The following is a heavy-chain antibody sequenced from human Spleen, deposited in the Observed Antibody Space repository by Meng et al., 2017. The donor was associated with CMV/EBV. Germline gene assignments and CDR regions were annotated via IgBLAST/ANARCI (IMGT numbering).Heavy chain of an antibody. CDR1: GITFSSYW. Sequence: GESLKISCAASGITFSSYWMHWVRQAPGKGLVWVSRINSDGSSTNYADSVKGRFTITRDNAKNTLYLQMNSLRAEDTAVYYCARERDYQVGYRSYGMDVWGQGTTVTVSS. D-gene: IGHD5-24*01. V-gene: IGHV3-74*01. J-gene: IGHJ6*02. CDR2: INSDGSST. CDR3: ARERDYQVGYRSYGMDV.